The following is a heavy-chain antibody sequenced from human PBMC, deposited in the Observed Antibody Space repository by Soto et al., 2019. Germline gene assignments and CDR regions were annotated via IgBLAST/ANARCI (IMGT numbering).Heavy chain of an antibody. CDR3: AEDLIAAAGTIDY. Sequence: EVQLLESGGGLVQPGGSLRLSCAASGFTFSSYAMSWVRQAPGKGLEWVSAISGSGGSTYYADSVKGRFTISRDNSKNTLYLQINSLRAEDTAVYYCAEDLIAAAGTIDYWGQGTLVTVSS. D-gene: IGHD6-13*01. J-gene: IGHJ4*02. V-gene: IGHV3-23*01. CDR1: GFTFSSYA. CDR2: ISGSGGST.